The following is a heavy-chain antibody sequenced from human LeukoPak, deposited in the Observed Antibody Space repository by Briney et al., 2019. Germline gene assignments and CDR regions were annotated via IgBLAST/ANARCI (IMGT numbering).Heavy chain of an antibody. D-gene: IGHD6-19*01. CDR1: GFTFSSYA. V-gene: IGHV3-23*01. CDR3: AKDKVYSSGWRTEYYFDY. J-gene: IGHJ4*02. Sequence: GGSLRLSCAASGFTFSSYAMSWVRQAPRKGLEWVSAISGSGGSTYYADSVKGRFTISRDNSKNTLYLQMNSLRAEDTAVYYCAKDKVYSSGWRTEYYFDYWGQGTLVTVSS. CDR2: ISGSGGST.